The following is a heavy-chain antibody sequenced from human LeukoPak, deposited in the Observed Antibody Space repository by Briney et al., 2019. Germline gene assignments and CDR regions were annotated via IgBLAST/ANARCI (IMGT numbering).Heavy chain of an antibody. Sequence: SETLSLTCTVSGASFNSDDQYWNWIRQSPGKGLEWIGSIHPSGMLYNNPSLESRVTMSRDTSKNQFFLNLNSVTAADTAVYFCSRGLDSKKLGYWGQGILVTVSS. J-gene: IGHJ4*02. D-gene: IGHD3-22*01. CDR3: SRGLDSKKLGY. V-gene: IGHV4-31*03. CDR1: GASFNSDDQY. CDR2: IHPSGML.